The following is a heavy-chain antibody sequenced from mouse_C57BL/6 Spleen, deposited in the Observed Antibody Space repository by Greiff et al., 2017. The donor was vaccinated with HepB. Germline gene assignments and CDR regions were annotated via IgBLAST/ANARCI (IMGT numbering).Heavy chain of an antibody. D-gene: IGHD1-1*01. CDR1: GYTFTDYY. CDR3: AKIGTTNY. V-gene: IGHV1-26*01. J-gene: IGHJ2*01. Sequence: EVQLQQSGSELVKPGASVKISCKASGYTFTDYYMNWVKQSHGKSLEWIGDINPNNGGTSYNQKFKGKATLTVDKSSSTAYMELRSLTSEDSAVYYCAKIGTTNYWGQGTTLTVSS. CDR2: INPNNGGT.